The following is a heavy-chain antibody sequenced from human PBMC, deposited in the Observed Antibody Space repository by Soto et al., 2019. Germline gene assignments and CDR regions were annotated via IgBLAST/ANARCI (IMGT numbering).Heavy chain of an antibody. CDR2: ISHDGSNK. CDR3: ARDVLNSGVEGA. V-gene: IGHV3-30-3*01. CDR1: GFTFSSYA. J-gene: IGHJ5*02. Sequence: GGSLRLSCAASGFTFSSYAIHWVRQAPGKGLEWVAVISHDGSNKYYADSVKGRFTISRDNSKNTLYLQMNSLRAEDTAVYYCARDVLNSGVEGAWGQGTLVTVSS. D-gene: IGHD3-10*01.